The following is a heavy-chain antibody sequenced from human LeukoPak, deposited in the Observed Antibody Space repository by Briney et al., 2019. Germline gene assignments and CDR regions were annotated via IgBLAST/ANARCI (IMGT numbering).Heavy chain of an antibody. Sequence: SETLSLTCTVSGDSTSTYYWSWIRQPAGKGLEWIGRISYISGNTNYNPSLKSRVTISVDKSKNQFSLDLTSVTAADTAVYYCARLLSGPRAYFDYWAQGTLVTVSA. CDR2: ISYISGNT. J-gene: IGHJ4*02. CDR3: ARLLSGPRAYFDY. CDR1: GDSTSTYY. D-gene: IGHD2-15*01. V-gene: IGHV4-4*07.